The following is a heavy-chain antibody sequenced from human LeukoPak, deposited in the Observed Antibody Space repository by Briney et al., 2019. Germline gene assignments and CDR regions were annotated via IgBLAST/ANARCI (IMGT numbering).Heavy chain of an antibody. V-gene: IGHV4-59*01. CDR1: GGSISSYY. Sequence: SETLSLTCTVSGGSISSYYWSWIRQPPGKGLEWIGYIYYSGSTNYNPSLKSRVTISVDTSKNQFSLKLSSVTAADTAVYYCARGSGERYSSSWYVGYYYYYMDVWGKGTTVTISS. CDR3: ARGSGERYSSSWYVGYYYYYMDV. J-gene: IGHJ6*03. CDR2: IYYSGST. D-gene: IGHD6-13*01.